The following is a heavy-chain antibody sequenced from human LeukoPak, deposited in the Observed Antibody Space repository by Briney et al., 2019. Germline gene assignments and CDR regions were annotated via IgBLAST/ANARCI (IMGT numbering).Heavy chain of an antibody. V-gene: IGHV4-31*03. D-gene: IGHD6-13*01. J-gene: IGHJ4*02. Sequence: PSETLSLTCTVSGGSFSSGGYYWSWIRQHPGKGLEWIGYIYYSGSTYYNPSLKSRVTISVDTSKNQFSLKLSSVTAADTAVYYCARTYSSSWMDYWGQGTLVTVSS. CDR2: IYYSGST. CDR1: GGSFSSGGYY. CDR3: ARTYSSSWMDY.